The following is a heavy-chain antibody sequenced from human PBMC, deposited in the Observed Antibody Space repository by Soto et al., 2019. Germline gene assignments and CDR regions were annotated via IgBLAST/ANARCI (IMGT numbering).Heavy chain of an antibody. CDR3: ARDSDTYYDILTGYYIGYYFDY. Sequence: QVQLVESGGGVVQPGRSLRLSCAASGFTFSSYGMHWVRQAPGKGLEWVAVIWYDGSNKYYADSVKGRFTISRDNSKNTLYLQMNSLRAEDTAVYYCARDSDTYYDILTGYYIGYYFDYWGQGTLVTVSS. CDR2: IWYDGSNK. D-gene: IGHD3-9*01. V-gene: IGHV3-33*01. CDR1: GFTFSSYG. J-gene: IGHJ4*02.